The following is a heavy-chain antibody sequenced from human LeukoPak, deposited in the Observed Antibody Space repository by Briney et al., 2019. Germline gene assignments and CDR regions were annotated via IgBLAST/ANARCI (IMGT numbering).Heavy chain of an antibody. CDR3: ARYSSSWSDGNAFDI. V-gene: IGHV4-59*08. J-gene: IGHJ3*02. CDR1: GGSISSYY. Sequence: SETLSLTCTVSGGSISSYYWSWIRQPPGKGLEWIGYIYYSGSTNYNPSLKSRVTISVDTSKNQFSLKLSSVTAADTAVYYCARYSSSWSDGNAFDIWGQETMVTVSS. D-gene: IGHD6-13*01. CDR2: IYYSGST.